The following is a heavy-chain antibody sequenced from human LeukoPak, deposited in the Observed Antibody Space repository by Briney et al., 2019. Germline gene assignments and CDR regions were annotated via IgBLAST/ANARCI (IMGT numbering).Heavy chain of an antibody. CDR2: ITGSGDYT. J-gene: IGHJ4*02. CDR1: GFTVSSNY. Sequence: GESLRLSCAASGFTVSSNYMSWVRQAPGKGLEWVSAITGSGDYTYYADSVKGRITISRDNSKNTLYLQMNNLRAEDTAIYYCAKELGDWSASQMDYWGQGTLVTVSS. D-gene: IGHD3/OR15-3a*01. V-gene: IGHV3-23*01. CDR3: AKELGDWSASQMDY.